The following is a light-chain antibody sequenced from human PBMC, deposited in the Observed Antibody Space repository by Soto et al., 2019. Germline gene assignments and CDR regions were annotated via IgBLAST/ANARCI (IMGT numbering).Light chain of an antibody. CDR2: GSS. Sequence: EIVLTQSPGTLSLSPGERATLSCWASQSISSNYLAWYQQKPGQPPRLLISGSSIRATGIPKRFSGSGSGTDFTLTISRLEPEDFAVYYCQQYGTSPWTFGQGTKVDIK. CDR3: QQYGTSPWT. V-gene: IGKV3-20*01. CDR1: QSISSNY. J-gene: IGKJ1*01.